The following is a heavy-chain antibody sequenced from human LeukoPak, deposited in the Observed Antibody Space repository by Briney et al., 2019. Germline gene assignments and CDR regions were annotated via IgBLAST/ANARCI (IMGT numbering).Heavy chain of an antibody. V-gene: IGHV3-9*01. Sequence: PGGSLRLSCAASGFTFDDYAMHWVRQAPGKGLEWVSGISWNSNSIGYADSVKGRFTISRDNAKNSLYLQMNSLRAEDTALYYCARDYYGSGSYGWYFDYWGQGTLVTVSS. CDR2: ISWNSNSI. D-gene: IGHD3-10*01. J-gene: IGHJ4*02. CDR3: ARDYYGSGSYGWYFDY. CDR1: GFTFDDYA.